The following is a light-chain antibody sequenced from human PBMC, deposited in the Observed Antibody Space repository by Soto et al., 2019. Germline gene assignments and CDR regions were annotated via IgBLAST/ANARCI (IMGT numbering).Light chain of an antibody. V-gene: IGKV3-11*01. J-gene: IGKJ2*01. CDR1: QSVSSY. CDR3: HQRSNWPYT. CDR2: DAF. Sequence: EIVLTQSPATLSLSPGERATLSCRASQSVSSYLAWYQQKPGQAPRLLIYDAFNRATGIPARFSGSGSGTDFTLTISSLEPEDFAVYYCHQRSNWPYTFGQGTKLEIK.